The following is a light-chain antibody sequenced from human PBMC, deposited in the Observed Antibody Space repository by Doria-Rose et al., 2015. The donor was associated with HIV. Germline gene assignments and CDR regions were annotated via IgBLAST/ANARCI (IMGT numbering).Light chain of an antibody. J-gene: IGKJ3*01. CDR3: QQYYDTPS. Sequence: DIQVTQSPESLGMSLGERATLNCKSNQSLLYTSKNYLACYQQKPGQPPKLLIYWASTRQSGVPARFSGSGSGTDFTLTISSLEAEDVAVYYCQQYYDTPSFGPGTTVDIK. CDR2: WAS. V-gene: IGKV4-1*01. CDR1: QSLLYTSKNY.